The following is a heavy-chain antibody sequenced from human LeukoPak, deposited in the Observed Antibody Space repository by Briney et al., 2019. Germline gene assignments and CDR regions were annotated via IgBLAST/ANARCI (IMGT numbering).Heavy chain of an antibody. V-gene: IGHV3-30-3*01. Sequence: GGSLRLSCAASGFIFSGHVMHWVRQAPGKGLEWVSLISYDGSNKDYADSVKGRFTISRDNSKNTLYLQMNGLRAEDTAVYYCARGYNDFWSGSQCVSWGQGTLVIVSS. D-gene: IGHD3-3*01. CDR2: ISYDGSNK. CDR1: GFIFSGHV. J-gene: IGHJ5*02. CDR3: ARGYNDFWSGSQCVS.